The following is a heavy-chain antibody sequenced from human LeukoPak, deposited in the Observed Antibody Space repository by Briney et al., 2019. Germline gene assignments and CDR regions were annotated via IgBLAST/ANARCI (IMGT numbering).Heavy chain of an antibody. CDR3: AKEYYDFWSGYPHDY. CDR2: ISGSGGST. CDR1: GYSFTSYW. Sequence: GESLKISCKGSGYSFTSYWIGWVRQMPGKGLEWVSAISGSGGSTYYADSVKGRFTISRDNSKNTLYLQMNSLRAEDTAVYYCAKEYYDFWSGYPHDYWGQGTLVTVSS. V-gene: IGHV3-23*01. J-gene: IGHJ4*02. D-gene: IGHD3-3*01.